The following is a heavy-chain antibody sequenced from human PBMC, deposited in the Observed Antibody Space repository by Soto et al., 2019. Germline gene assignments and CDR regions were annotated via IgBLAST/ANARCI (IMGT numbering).Heavy chain of an antibody. V-gene: IGHV4-59*12. Sequence: SETLSLTCSVSGVSLTSYYWSWIRQTPGKTLEWIGCIFYNGTTNYNPSLKSRVTISVDTSKDQFSLKLSSVTAADTAVYYCARRFSWGLTTFTFYYFDYWGQGTLVTVSS. CDR3: ARRFSWGLTTFTFYYFDY. CDR1: GVSLTSYY. J-gene: IGHJ4*02. D-gene: IGHD7-27*01. CDR2: IFYNGTT.